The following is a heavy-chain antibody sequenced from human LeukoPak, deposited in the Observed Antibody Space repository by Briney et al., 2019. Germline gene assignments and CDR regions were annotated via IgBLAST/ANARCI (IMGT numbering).Heavy chain of an antibody. J-gene: IGHJ1*01. CDR3: AKQYSSDWNGLAEYFQH. CDR2: IFHSGST. Sequence: PSGTLSLTCAVSSGSLFSSNWWSWVRQPPGKGLEWIGQIFHSGSTSYSPSLKSRVTISVDKSKNQFSLKLTSVTAADTAVYYCAKQYSSDWNGLAEYFQHWGQGTLLTVSS. CDR1: SGSLFSSNW. V-gene: IGHV4-4*02. D-gene: IGHD6-19*01.